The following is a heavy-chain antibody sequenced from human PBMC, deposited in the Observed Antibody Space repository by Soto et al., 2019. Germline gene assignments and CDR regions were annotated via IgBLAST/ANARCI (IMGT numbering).Heavy chain of an antibody. CDR1: GGTFSSYA. CDR3: ARESSSWRQDYFDY. J-gene: IGHJ4*02. V-gene: IGHV1-69*13. Sequence: SVKVSCKASGGTFSSYAISWVRQAPGQGLEWMGGIIPIFGTANYAQKFQGRVTITADESTSTAYMELSSLRSDDTAVYYCARESSSWRQDYFDYWGQGTLVTVSS. CDR2: IIPIFGTA. D-gene: IGHD6-13*01.